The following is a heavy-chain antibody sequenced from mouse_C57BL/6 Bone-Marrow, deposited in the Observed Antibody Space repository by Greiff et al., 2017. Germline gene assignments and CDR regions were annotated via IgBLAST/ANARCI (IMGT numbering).Heavy chain of an antibody. CDR2: ISSGSSTI. V-gene: IGHV5-17*01. Sequence: EVMLVESGGGLVKPGGSLKLSCAASGFTFSDYGMHWVRQAPEKGLEWVAYISSGSSTIYYADTVKGRFTISRDNAQNTMFLQMTSLRSEDTAMYYCASSIYYYGWFAYWGQGTLVTVSA. CDR1: GFTFSDYG. CDR3: ASSIYYYGWFAY. J-gene: IGHJ3*01. D-gene: IGHD1-1*01.